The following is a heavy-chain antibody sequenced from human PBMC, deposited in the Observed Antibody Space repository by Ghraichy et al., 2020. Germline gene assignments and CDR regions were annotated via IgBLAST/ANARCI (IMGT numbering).Heavy chain of an antibody. CDR1: GFTFSSYW. V-gene: IGHV3-7*03. CDR3: ARDQYSYYYDSSGYFDY. D-gene: IGHD3-22*01. CDR2: IKQDGSEK. Sequence: GGSLRLSCAASGFTFSSYWMSWVRQAPGKGLEWVANIKQDGSEKYYVDSVKGRFTISRDNAKNSLYLQMNSLRAEDTAVYYCARDQYSYYYDSSGYFDYWGQGTLVTVSS. J-gene: IGHJ4*02.